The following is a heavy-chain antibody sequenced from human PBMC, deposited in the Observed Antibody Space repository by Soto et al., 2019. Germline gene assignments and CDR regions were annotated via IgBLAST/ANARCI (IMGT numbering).Heavy chain of an antibody. V-gene: IGHV3-66*04. J-gene: IGHJ1*01. D-gene: IGHD3-3*01. CDR1: GFTVSRNY. CDR2: IYSGGST. CDR3: ARLRVEDEYFQH. Sequence: EVQLVESGGGLVQPGGSLRLSCAASGFTVSRNYMSWVRQAPGKGLEWVSVIYSGGSTYYADSVKGRFTISRDNSKNTLYLQMNSLRAEDTAVYYCARLRVEDEYFQHWGQGPLVTVSS.